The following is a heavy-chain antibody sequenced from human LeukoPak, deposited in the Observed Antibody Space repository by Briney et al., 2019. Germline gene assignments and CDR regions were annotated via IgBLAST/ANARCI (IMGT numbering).Heavy chain of an antibody. V-gene: IGHV1-69*05. CDR3: AMYSSGWTNFDY. Sequence: SVKVSFKASGGTFSSYAISRVRHAPGQGLEWMGGIIPIFGTANYAQKFQGRVTITTDESTSTAYMELSSLRSEDTAVYYCAMYSSGWTNFDYCGQGNLVTVSS. CDR2: IIPIFGTA. J-gene: IGHJ4*02. CDR1: GGTFSSYA. D-gene: IGHD6-19*01.